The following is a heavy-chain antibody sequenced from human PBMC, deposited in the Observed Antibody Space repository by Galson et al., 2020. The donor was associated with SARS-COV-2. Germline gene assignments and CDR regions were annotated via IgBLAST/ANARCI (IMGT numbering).Heavy chain of an antibody. CDR2: IYRSEST. D-gene: IGHD3-10*01. J-gene: IGHJ6*03. Sequence: SENLSLTCTLSGYSITRANWWSWVRQAPGTGLEWIGEIYRSESTNYNPSFKSRVTITIDKSKNQFYLKWASVTAADTAVYFCARVGFFSMDVWGKGTTVIASS. CDR1: GYSITRANW. CDR3: ARVGFFSMDV. V-gene: IGHV4-4*02.